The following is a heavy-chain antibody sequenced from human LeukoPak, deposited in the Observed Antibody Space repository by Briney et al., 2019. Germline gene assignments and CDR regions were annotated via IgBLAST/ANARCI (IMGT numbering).Heavy chain of an antibody. CDR1: GFTFSSYS. D-gene: IGHD6-13*01. CDR2: ISSSSSYI. Sequence: PGGSLRLSCAASGFTFSSYSMNWVRQAPGKGLEWVSSISSSSSYIYYADSVKGRFTISRDNAKNSLYLQMNSLRAEDTAVYYCARGYSSSWYFNWFDPWGQGTLVTVSS. J-gene: IGHJ5*02. V-gene: IGHV3-21*04. CDR3: ARGYSSSWYFNWFDP.